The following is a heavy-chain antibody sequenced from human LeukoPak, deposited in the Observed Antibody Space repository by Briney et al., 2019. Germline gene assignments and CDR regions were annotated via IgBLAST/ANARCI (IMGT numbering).Heavy chain of an antibody. CDR2: INHSGST. CDR1: GGSFSGYY. V-gene: IGHV4-34*01. Sequence: PSETLSLTCAVYGGSFSGYYWSWIRQPPGKGLEWIGEINHSGSTNYNPSLKGRVTISVDTSKNQFSLKLSSVTAADTAVYYCARGRGNYGSGSYYYYYYYMDVWGKGATVTVSS. J-gene: IGHJ6*03. D-gene: IGHD3-10*01. CDR3: ARGRGNYGSGSYYYYYYYMDV.